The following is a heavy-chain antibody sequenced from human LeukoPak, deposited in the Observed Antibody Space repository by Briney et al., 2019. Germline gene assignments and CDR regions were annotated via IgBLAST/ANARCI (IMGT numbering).Heavy chain of an antibody. J-gene: IGHJ4*02. CDR2: ISAYNGNT. D-gene: IGHD3-10*01. CDR1: GYTFTSFG. Sequence: GASVKVSCKASGYTFTSFGISWVRQAPGQGLEWMGWISAYNGNTNYAQMLQGRVTMTTDTSTSTAYMELRSLRSDDTAVYYCARVAFGEYDSDYWGQGTLVTVSS. V-gene: IGHV1-18*01. CDR3: ARVAFGEYDSDY.